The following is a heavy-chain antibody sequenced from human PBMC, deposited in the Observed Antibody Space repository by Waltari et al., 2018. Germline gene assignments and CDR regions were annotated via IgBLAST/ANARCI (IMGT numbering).Heavy chain of an antibody. Sequence: VQLVESGGSLVKPGGSLRLSCRASGFNFSNAWMSWVRQAPGKGREWVGRMKSKTDGGTTVYAVPVRGRFTITRDDSKNTVYLQMNSLKTEDTAVYYCTSPRLSGTDRDYWGQGTLATVSS. CDR1: GFNFSNAW. D-gene: IGHD3-3*02. CDR3: TSPRLSGTDRDY. CDR2: MKSKTDGGTT. J-gene: IGHJ4*02. V-gene: IGHV3-15*01.